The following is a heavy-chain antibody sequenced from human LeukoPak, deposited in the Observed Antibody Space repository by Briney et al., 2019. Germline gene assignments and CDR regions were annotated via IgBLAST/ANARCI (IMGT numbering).Heavy chain of an antibody. CDR2: MNPNSGNT. CDR3: ARDIAAAGTLCDY. D-gene: IGHD6-13*01. J-gene: IGHJ4*02. Sequence: ASVKVSCKASGYTFPSYDINWVRQATGQGLEWMGWMNPNSGNTGYAQKFQGRVTMTRNTSISTAYMELSSLRSEDTAVHYCARDIAAAGTLCDYWGQGTLVTVSS. CDR1: GYTFPSYD. V-gene: IGHV1-8*01.